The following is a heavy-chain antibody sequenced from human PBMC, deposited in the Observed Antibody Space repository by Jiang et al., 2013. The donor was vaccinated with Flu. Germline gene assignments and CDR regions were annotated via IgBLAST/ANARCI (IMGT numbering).Heavy chain of an antibody. J-gene: IGHJ4*02. CDR2: IYYSGST. CDR1: GGSITSYY. V-gene: IGHV4-59*08. Sequence: SGLVKPSETLSLTCTVSGGSITSYYWSWIRQPPGKGLEWIGYIYYSGSTDYNPSLKSRVTISVNMSKNQFSLKLASVTAADTAVYYCARLGGSYGVDYWGQGTLVTVSS. D-gene: IGHD1-26*01. CDR3: ARLGGSYGVDY.